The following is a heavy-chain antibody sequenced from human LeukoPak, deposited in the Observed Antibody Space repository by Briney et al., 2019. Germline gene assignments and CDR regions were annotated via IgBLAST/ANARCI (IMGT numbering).Heavy chain of an antibody. V-gene: IGHV1-46*01. J-gene: IGHJ5*02. CDR2: INPSGGST. Sequence: GASVKVSCKASGYTFTSYYMHWVRQAPGQGLEWMGIINPSGGSTSYAQKFQGRVTMTRDTSISTAYMELSRLRSDDTAVYYCAREWGYCSSTSCPPWFDPWGQGTLVTVSS. CDR1: GYTFTSYY. D-gene: IGHD2-2*01. CDR3: AREWGYCSSTSCPPWFDP.